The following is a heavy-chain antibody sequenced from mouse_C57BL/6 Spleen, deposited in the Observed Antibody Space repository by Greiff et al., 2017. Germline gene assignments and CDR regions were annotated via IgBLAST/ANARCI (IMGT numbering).Heavy chain of an antibody. CDR3: ARGTTELDYAMGC. V-gene: IGHV1-72*01. CDR1: GYTFTSYW. CDR2: IDPNSGGT. Sequence: VQLQQPGAELVKPGASVKLSCTASGYTFTSYWMHWVKQRPGRGLEWIGRIDPNSGGTKYNENFKSKATLTVDKPSSTAYMQLHSLTSEDSAVYYCARGTTELDYAMGCWGQGASVTVAS. J-gene: IGHJ4*01. D-gene: IGHD1-1*01.